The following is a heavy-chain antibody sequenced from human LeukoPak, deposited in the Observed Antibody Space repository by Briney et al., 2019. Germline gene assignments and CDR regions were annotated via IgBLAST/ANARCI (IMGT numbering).Heavy chain of an antibody. Sequence: SETLSLTCTVSATSISSYYWSWIRQTPSDGLQWIASIYNGGNINYNPSLKSRVTISMDTSKSHFSLSLSSVTAADTAIYFCARASDIAVTGFDYWGQGLPVTVSA. CDR3: ARASDIAVTGFDY. D-gene: IGHD6-19*01. J-gene: IGHJ4*02. CDR2: IYNGGNI. CDR1: ATSISSYY. V-gene: IGHV4-59*01.